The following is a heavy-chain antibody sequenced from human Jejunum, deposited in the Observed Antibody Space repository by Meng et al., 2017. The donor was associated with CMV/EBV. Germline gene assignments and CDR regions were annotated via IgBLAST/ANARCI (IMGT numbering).Heavy chain of an antibody. Sequence: IVNSNYLWGWMRQTPGKGLQWIGSIYYSGSTYYNPSLKSRVTISVDTSKNQFSLKLSSVTAADTAVYYCARHGSSSSSLVWSYYFDYWGQGTLVTVSS. J-gene: IGHJ4*02. CDR1: IVNSNYL. CDR2: IYYSGST. D-gene: IGHD6-13*01. CDR3: ARHGSSSSSLVWSYYFDY. V-gene: IGHV4-39*01.